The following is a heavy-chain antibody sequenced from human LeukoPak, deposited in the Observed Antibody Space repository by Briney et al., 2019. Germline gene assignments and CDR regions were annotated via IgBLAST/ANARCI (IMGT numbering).Heavy chain of an antibody. Sequence: PGGSLRLSCAASGFTFSSYSMNWVRQAPGKGLEWVSSISSSSSYIYYADSVKGRFTISRDNAKNSLYLQMNSLRAEDTAVYYCARDRNSSGYYHYFDYWGQGTLVTVSS. V-gene: IGHV3-21*01. CDR3: ARDRNSSGYYHYFDY. J-gene: IGHJ4*02. D-gene: IGHD3-22*01. CDR1: GFTFSSYS. CDR2: ISSSSSYI.